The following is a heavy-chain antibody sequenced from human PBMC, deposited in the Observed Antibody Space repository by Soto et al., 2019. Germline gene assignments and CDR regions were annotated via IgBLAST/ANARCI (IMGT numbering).Heavy chain of an antibody. CDR2: SRDKLNNYAT. CDR3: ARDEGGTYYH. D-gene: IGHD1-26*01. CDR1: GFTFSDYY. J-gene: IGHJ4*02. Sequence: EVQLVESGGGLVQPGGSLRLSCAASGFTFSDYYMDWVRQTPGKGLEWLGRSRDKLNNYATEYTASVKGRFTISRDGEKNSLYLQMTSLKTEDTAVYYCARDEGGTYYHWGQGTLVTVSS. V-gene: IGHV3-72*01.